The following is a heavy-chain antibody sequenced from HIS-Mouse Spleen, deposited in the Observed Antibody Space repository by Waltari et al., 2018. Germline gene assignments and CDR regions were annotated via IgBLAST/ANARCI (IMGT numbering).Heavy chain of an antibody. Sequence: QVQLVQSGAEVKKPGASVKVACKADGYTFTGYDMHWVRQAPGQGLEWMGGINPNSGGTNYEQKFQGRVTMTRDTSISTAYMELSRLRSDDTAVYYCAREGGTAVAGTFDYWGQGTLVTVSS. D-gene: IGHD6-19*01. V-gene: IGHV1-2*02. J-gene: IGHJ4*02. CDR3: AREGGTAVAGTFDY. CDR2: INPNSGGT. CDR1: GYTFTGYD.